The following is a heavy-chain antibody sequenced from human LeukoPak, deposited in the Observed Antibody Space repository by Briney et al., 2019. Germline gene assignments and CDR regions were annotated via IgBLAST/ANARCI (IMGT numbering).Heavy chain of an antibody. V-gene: IGHV4-39*07. D-gene: IGHD3-22*01. CDR1: GGSISSSSYY. CDR3: AREGVDSSGYTDY. J-gene: IGHJ4*02. CDR2: IYYSGST. Sequence: SETLSLTCTVSGGSISSSSYYWGWIRQPPGKGLEWIGSIYYSGSTYYNPSLKSRVTISVDTSKNQFSLKLSSVTAADTAVYYCAREGVDSSGYTDYWGQGSLVTVSS.